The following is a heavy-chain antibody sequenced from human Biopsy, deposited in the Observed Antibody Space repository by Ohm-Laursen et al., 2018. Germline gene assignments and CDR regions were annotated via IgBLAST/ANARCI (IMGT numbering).Heavy chain of an antibody. CDR2: IIGIFRTA. Sequence: SVKVSCKASGGTFSSSAITWVRQAPGQGLEWMGGIIGIFRTAHYAQKFQGRVTITADDFMSAAYMELSSLRSEDTAVYYCARGGGYNWNNGWFDPWGQGTLVTVSS. D-gene: IGHD1/OR15-1a*01. J-gene: IGHJ5*02. V-gene: IGHV1-69*13. CDR1: GGTFSSSA. CDR3: ARGGGYNWNNGWFDP.